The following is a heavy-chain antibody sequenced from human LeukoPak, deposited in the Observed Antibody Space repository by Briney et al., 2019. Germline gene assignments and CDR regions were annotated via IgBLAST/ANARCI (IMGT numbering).Heavy chain of an antibody. CDR1: GGTFSSYA. CDR3: ARAGVAGNFDY. D-gene: IGHD6-19*01. CDR2: INPSGGST. Sequence: ASVKVSCKASGGTFSSYAISWVRQAPGQGLEWMGIINPSGGSTSYAQKFQGRVTMTRDTSTSTVYMELSSLRSEDTAVYYCARAGVAGNFDYWGQGTLVTVSS. J-gene: IGHJ4*02. V-gene: IGHV1-46*01.